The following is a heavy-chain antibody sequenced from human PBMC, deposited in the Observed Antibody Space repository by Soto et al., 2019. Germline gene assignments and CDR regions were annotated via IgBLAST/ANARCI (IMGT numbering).Heavy chain of an antibody. Sequence: SSVKVSCKASGCTFTSSAVQWVRQARGQRLEWIGWIVVGSGNTDYAQKFQERVTVTRDMSTSTAYMELSSLRSEDTAVYYCAAARPLEWELLSLNAFDIWG. CDR1: GCTFTSSA. D-gene: IGHD1-26*01. V-gene: IGHV1-58*01. J-gene: IGHJ3*02. CDR3: AAARPLEWELLSLNAFDI. CDR2: IVVGSGNT.